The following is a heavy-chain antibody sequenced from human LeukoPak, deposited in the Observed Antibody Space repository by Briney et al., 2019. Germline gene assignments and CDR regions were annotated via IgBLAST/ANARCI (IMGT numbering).Heavy chain of an antibody. CDR1: GFTSSSYS. D-gene: IGHD1-26*01. CDR2: ISSSSSYI. Sequence: GGSLRLSCAASGFTSSSYSMKWVRQAPGKGLEWVSSISSSSSYIYYADSVKGRFTISRDNAKNSLYLQMNSLRAEDTAVYYCARDRSGSYRDPYFDYWGQGTLVTVSS. J-gene: IGHJ4*02. V-gene: IGHV3-21*01. CDR3: ARDRSGSYRDPYFDY.